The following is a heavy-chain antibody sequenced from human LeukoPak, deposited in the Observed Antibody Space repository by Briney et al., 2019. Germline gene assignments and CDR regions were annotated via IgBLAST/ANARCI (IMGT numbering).Heavy chain of an antibody. Sequence: GASVKVSCKASGYTFTSYYMHWVRQAPGQGLEWMGIINPSGGSTSYAQKFQGRVTMTRDTSISTAYMELSRLRSDDTAVYYCARDTAMVTRGFDYWGQGTLVTVSS. CDR1: GYTFTSYY. J-gene: IGHJ4*02. CDR2: INPSGGST. D-gene: IGHD5-18*01. V-gene: IGHV1-46*01. CDR3: ARDTAMVTRGFDY.